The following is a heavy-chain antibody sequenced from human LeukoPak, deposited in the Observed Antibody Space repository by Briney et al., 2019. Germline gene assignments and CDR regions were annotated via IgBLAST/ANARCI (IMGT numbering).Heavy chain of an antibody. J-gene: IGHJ4*02. CDR2: ISGGGGST. CDR1: GFTFSSYA. Sequence: GGSLRLSCAATGFTFSSYAMSWVRQAPGKGLEWVSAISGGGGSTYHADSVKGRFTISRDNSKNTLYLQMNSLRAEDTAVYYCAKDRRSNGDWGQGTLVTVSS. D-gene: IGHD4-17*01. CDR3: AKDRRSNGD. V-gene: IGHV3-23*01.